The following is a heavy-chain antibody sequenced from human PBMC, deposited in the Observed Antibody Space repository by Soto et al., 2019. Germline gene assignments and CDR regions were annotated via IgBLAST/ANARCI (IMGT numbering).Heavy chain of an antibody. CDR2: ISYDGSNK. Sequence: QVQLVESGGGVVQPGRSLRLSCAASGFTFSSYGMHWVRQAPGKGLEWVAVISYDGSNKYYADSVKGRFTISRDNSKNTLYLQKHSLRAADTAVYYCARGVTAIRGYYFDYWGQGTLVTVSS. V-gene: IGHV3-30*03. J-gene: IGHJ4*02. CDR3: ARGVTAIRGYYFDY. CDR1: GFTFSSYG. D-gene: IGHD2-21*02.